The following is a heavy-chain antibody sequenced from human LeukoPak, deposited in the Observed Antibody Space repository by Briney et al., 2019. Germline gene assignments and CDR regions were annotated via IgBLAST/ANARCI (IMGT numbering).Heavy chain of an antibody. CDR1: GGTFSSYA. CDR3: ARSGYCSGGSCYTQWFDP. CDR2: IIPILGIA. D-gene: IGHD2-15*01. V-gene: IGHV1-69*04. J-gene: IGHJ5*02. Sequence: ASVKVSCKASGGTFSSYAISWVRQAPGQGLEWMGRIIPILGIANYAQKFQGRVTITADKSTSTAYMELSSLRSGDTAVYYCARSGYCSGGSCYTQWFDPWGQGTLVTVSS.